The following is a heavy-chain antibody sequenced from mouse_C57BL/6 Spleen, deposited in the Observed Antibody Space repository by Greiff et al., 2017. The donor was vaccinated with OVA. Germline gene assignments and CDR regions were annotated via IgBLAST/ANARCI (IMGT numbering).Heavy chain of an antibody. V-gene: IGHV14-3*01. Sequence: VQLKESVAELVRPGASVKLSCTASGFNIKNTYMHWVKQRPEQGLEWIGRIDPANGDTKYAPKFQGKATITADTSSNTAYLQLSSLTSEDTAIYYCARYSSPSYWYFDVWGTGTTVTVSS. D-gene: IGHD1-1*01. CDR3: ARYSSPSYWYFDV. CDR1: GFNIKNTY. CDR2: IDPANGDT. J-gene: IGHJ1*03.